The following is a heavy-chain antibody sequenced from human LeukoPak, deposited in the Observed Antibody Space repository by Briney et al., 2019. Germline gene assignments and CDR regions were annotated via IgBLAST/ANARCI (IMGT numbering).Heavy chain of an antibody. D-gene: IGHD1-26*01. J-gene: IGHJ4*02. V-gene: IGHV1-46*01. Sequence: ASVKVSCKASGYTFTSYYMHWVRQAPGQGLEWMGIINPSGGSTSYAQKFQGRVTMTRDTSTSTVYMELSSLRSDDTAVYYSARAVVGATRGIDYWGQGTLVTVSS. CDR2: INPSGGST. CDR1: GYTFTSYY. CDR3: ARAVVGATRGIDY.